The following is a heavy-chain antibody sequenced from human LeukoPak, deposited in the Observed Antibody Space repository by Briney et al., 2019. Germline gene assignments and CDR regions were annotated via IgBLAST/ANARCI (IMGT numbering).Heavy chain of an antibody. CDR1: GFTFKNFG. CDR3: ARDRGYCSSTSCYVGYYYYGMDV. CDR2: IWYDGSNK. Sequence: GGSLRLSCAASGFTFKNFGIHWVRQAPGKGLEWVAVIWYDGSNKYYADSVKGRFTISGDNSKNTLYLQMNSLRAEDTAVYYCARDRGYCSSTSCYVGYYYYGMDVWGQGTTVTVSS. J-gene: IGHJ6*02. V-gene: IGHV3-33*01. D-gene: IGHD2-2*01.